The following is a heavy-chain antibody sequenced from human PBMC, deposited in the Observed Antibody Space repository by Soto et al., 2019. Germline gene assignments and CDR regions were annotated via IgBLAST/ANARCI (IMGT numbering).Heavy chain of an antibody. CDR2: IGTAGDT. CDR3: ASGPIQLWLFDY. V-gene: IGHV3-13*01. J-gene: IGHJ4*02. Sequence: EVQLVESGGGLVQPGGSLRLSCAASGFTFSSYDMHWVRQATGKGLEWVSAIGTAGDTYYPGSVKGRFTISRENAKNSVYLQMNSLRAGDTAVYYCASGPIQLWLFDYWGQGTLVTVSS. D-gene: IGHD5-18*01. CDR1: GFTFSSYD.